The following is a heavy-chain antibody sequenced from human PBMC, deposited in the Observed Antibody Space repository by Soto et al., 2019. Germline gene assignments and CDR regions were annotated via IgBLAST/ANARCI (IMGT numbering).Heavy chain of an antibody. Sequence: SETLSLTCTVSGGSISSYYWSWIRQPPGKGLEWIGYIYYSGSTNYNPSLKSRVTISVDTSKNQFSLKLSSVTAADTAVCYCARATHQYYLDYCGQGTRVTVSA. CDR1: GGSISSYY. CDR3: ARATHQYYLDY. V-gene: IGHV4-59*01. CDR2: IYYSGST. J-gene: IGHJ4*02. D-gene: IGHD2-2*01.